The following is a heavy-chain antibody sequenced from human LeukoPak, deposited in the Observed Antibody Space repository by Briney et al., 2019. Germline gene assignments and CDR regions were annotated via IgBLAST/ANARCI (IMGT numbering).Heavy chain of an antibody. Sequence: GGSLRLSCAASGFTFSDSAMTWVRQVPGMGLEWVSLISSSGGNTYYADSVKGRFTISRDNSKNTLSLQMNSLRVEDTAIYYCAKDIQLSTWGLGTMVTVSS. D-gene: IGHD3-16*02. V-gene: IGHV3-23*01. CDR2: ISSSGGNT. J-gene: IGHJ3*01. CDR3: AKDIQLST. CDR1: GFTFSDSA.